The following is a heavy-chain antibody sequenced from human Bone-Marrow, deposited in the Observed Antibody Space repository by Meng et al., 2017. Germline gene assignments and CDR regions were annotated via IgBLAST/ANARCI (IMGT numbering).Heavy chain of an antibody. J-gene: IGHJ4*02. CDR3: ASLAIFGVVIRDY. D-gene: IGHD3-3*01. CDR2: INPNSGGT. CDR1: GYTFTGYY. V-gene: IGHV1-2*06. Sequence: QWQLVQAGAEVKKPGASVKVSCKASGYTFTGYYMHWVRQAPGQGLEWMGRINPNSGGTNYAQKFQGRVTMTRDTSISTAYMELSRLRSDDTAVYYCASLAIFGVVIRDYWGQGTLVTVSS.